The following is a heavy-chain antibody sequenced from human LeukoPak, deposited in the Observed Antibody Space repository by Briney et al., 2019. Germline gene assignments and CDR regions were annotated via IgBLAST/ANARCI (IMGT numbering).Heavy chain of an antibody. V-gene: IGHV1-2*02. CDR3: AKGTDSDY. D-gene: IGHD2-21*01. CDR2: INPNNGGT. J-gene: IGHJ4*02. CDR1: GYTFTGYY. Sequence: ASVKVSCKASGYTFTGYYIHWVRQAPGQGLEWMGWINPNNGGTNYAQKFQGRVTMTIDTSISAAYMELSSLRSDDTAMYYCAKGTDSDYWGQGTLVTVSS.